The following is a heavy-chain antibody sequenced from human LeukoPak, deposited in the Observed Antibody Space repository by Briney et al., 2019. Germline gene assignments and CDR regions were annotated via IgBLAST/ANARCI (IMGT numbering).Heavy chain of an antibody. CDR3: ARVKRWLQFIEYYFDY. CDR1: GFTVSSNY. Sequence: GGSLRLSYAASGFTVSSNYMSWVRQAPGKGLEWVSVIYSGGSTYYADSVKGRFTISRDNSKNTLYLQMNSLRAEDTAVYYCARVKRWLQFIEYYFDYWGQGTLVTVSS. D-gene: IGHD5-24*01. J-gene: IGHJ4*02. V-gene: IGHV3-53*01. CDR2: IYSGGST.